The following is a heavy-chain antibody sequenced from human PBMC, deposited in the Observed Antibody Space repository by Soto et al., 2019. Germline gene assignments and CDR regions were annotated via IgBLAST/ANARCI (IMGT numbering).Heavy chain of an antibody. CDR2: ISASGGST. D-gene: IGHD6-13*01. V-gene: IGHV3-23*04. CDR3: AKGHSSSPSPQYYYYGMDV. J-gene: IGHJ6*02. Sequence: EVQLVESGGGLVQPGRSLRLSCAASGFTFDDYAMHWVRQAPGKGLEWVSGISASGGSTYHADSVKGRFIISRDNAKNMLYLQMNSVRAEDTAVYYCAKGHSSSPSPQYYYYGMDVWGQGTTVTVSS. CDR1: GFTFDDYA.